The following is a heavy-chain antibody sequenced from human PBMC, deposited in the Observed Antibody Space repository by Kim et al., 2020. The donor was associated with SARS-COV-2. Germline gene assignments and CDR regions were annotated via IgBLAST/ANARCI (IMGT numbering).Heavy chain of an antibody. CDR2: IYYSGST. J-gene: IGHJ4*02. Sequence: SETLSLTCTVSGGSISSSSYYWGWIRQPPGKGLEWIGSIYYSGSTYYNPSLKSRVTISVDTSKNQFSLKLSSVTAADTAVYYCASRTYYYDSSGYSYYFDYWGQGTLVTVSS. CDR1: GGSISSSSYY. V-gene: IGHV4-39*01. CDR3: ASRTYYYDSSGYSYYFDY. D-gene: IGHD3-22*01.